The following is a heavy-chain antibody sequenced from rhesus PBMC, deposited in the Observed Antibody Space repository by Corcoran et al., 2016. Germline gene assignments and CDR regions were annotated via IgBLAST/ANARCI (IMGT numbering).Heavy chain of an antibody. CDR3: AKGVGDYYYGLDS. D-gene: IGHD3-34*01. CDR2: IDPSYSDT. Sequence: EVQLVQSGAEVKRPGESLKISCKTSGYSFTSYWISWVRKMPGKGRVWVGAIDPSYSDTRYNPSFQRQVTISADKSISTADLQWSRLKASDTATYYCAKGVGDYYYGLDSWGQGVVVTVSS. V-gene: IGHV5-20*01. CDR1: GYSFTSYW. J-gene: IGHJ6*01.